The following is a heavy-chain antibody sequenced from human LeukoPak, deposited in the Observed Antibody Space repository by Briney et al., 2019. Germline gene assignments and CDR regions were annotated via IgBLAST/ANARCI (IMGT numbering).Heavy chain of an antibody. Sequence: PGGSLRLSCAASGFTFSSYAMHWVRQAPGKGLEWVAVISYDGSNRYYADSVKGRFTISRDNSKNTLYLQMNSLRAEDTAVYYCARAPGCWRSSTSCYHDYWGQGTLVTVSS. D-gene: IGHD2-2*01. CDR1: GFTFSSYA. CDR2: ISYDGSNR. J-gene: IGHJ4*02. V-gene: IGHV3-30-3*01. CDR3: ARAPGCWRSSTSCYHDY.